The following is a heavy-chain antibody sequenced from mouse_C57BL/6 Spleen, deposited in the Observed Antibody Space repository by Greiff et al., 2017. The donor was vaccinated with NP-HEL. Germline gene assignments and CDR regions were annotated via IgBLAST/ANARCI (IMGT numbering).Heavy chain of an antibody. J-gene: IGHJ2*01. CDR3: ARGATVDYFDY. Sequence: QVQLQQPGAELVRPGTSVKLSCKASGYTFTSYWMHWVKQRPGQGLEWIGVIDPSDSYTNYNQKFKGKATLTVDTSSSTAYMQLRGLTSEDSAVYYCARGATVDYFDYWGQGTTLTVSS. D-gene: IGHD1-1*01. CDR2: IDPSDSYT. V-gene: IGHV1-59*01. CDR1: GYTFTSYW.